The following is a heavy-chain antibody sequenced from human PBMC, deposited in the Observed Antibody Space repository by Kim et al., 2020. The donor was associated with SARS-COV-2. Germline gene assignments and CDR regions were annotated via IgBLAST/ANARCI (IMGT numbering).Heavy chain of an antibody. D-gene: IGHD2-15*01. Sequence: SVKVSCKASGGTFSSYAISWVRQAPGQGLEWMGGIIPIFGTANYAQKFQGRVTITADKSTSTAYMELSSLRSEDTAVYYCARGRYCSGGSCPYWYFDLWGRGTLVTVSS. CDR1: GGTFSSYA. J-gene: IGHJ2*01. V-gene: IGHV1-69*06. CDR3: ARGRYCSGGSCPYWYFDL. CDR2: IIPIFGTA.